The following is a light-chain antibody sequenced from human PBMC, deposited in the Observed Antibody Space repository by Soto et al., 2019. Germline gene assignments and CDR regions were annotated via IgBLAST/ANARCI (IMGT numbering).Light chain of an antibody. Sequence: DIQMTQSPPALPAFVGDTVTITCRASQSVSSWLAWYQQKPGTAPNLLIYDASSLASGVPSRFSGSGSGTKFTLTIRSLQPYDFATYYCQQYISFPMTFAQGTKVEMK. CDR3: QQYISFPMT. J-gene: IGKJ1*01. CDR1: QSVSSW. V-gene: IGKV1-5*01. CDR2: DAS.